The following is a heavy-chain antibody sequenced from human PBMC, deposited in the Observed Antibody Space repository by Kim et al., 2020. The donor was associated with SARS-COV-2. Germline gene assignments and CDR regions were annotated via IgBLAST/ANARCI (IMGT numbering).Heavy chain of an antibody. CDR3: AKDLSLYNYYGLDV. Sequence: GGSLRLSCAASGFTFSTYGMHWVRQAPGKGLEWVAVISYDGSNKFYADSVKGRFTISRDNSKNTLYLQMNSLRAEDTALYYCAKDLSLYNYYGLDVWGQGTTVTVSS. CDR2: ISYDGSNK. CDR1: GFTFSTYG. J-gene: IGHJ6*02. V-gene: IGHV3-30*18.